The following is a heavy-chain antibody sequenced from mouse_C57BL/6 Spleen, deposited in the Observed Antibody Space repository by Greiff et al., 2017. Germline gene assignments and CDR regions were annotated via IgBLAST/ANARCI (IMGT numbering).Heavy chain of an antibody. J-gene: IGHJ2*01. V-gene: IGHV1-39*01. D-gene: IGHD1-1*01. Sequence: EVQLQEPGPELVKPGASVKISCKASGYSFTDYNMNWVKQSNGKSLEWIGVINPNYGTTSYNQKFKGKATLTVDQSSSTAYMQLNSLTSEDSAVYYCAKTHYYGSPLDYWGQGTTLTVSS. CDR3: AKTHYYGSPLDY. CDR1: GYSFTDYN. CDR2: INPNYGTT.